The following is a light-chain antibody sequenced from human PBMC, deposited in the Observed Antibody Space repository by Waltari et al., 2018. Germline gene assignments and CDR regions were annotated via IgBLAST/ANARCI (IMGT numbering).Light chain of an antibody. CDR3: MQGTHWPPYT. J-gene: IGKJ2*01. CDR2: KVS. Sequence: DVVMTQSPLSLPVTLGQPASISCRSSQSLVYSDGNTYLNWFQQRPGQSPRRLISKVSNRASGVPDRFSGSGSGTDFTLKISRVEAEDVGVYYCMQGTHWPPYTFGQGTKLEIK. CDR1: QSLVYSDGNTY. V-gene: IGKV2-30*01.